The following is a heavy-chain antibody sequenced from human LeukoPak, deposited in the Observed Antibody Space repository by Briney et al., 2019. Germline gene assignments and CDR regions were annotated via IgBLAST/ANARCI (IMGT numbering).Heavy chain of an antibody. CDR1: EYTFTDYY. CDR3: ARAKANWGSGDY. Sequence: ASVKVSRKASEYTFTDYYVHWVRQAPGQGLEWMGWINPNTGGTNYAQKFQGRVTMTRDTSISTGYMDLSGLRSDDTAVYYCARAKANWGSGDYWGQGTLVTVSS. V-gene: IGHV1-2*02. D-gene: IGHD7-27*01. CDR2: INPNTGGT. J-gene: IGHJ4*02.